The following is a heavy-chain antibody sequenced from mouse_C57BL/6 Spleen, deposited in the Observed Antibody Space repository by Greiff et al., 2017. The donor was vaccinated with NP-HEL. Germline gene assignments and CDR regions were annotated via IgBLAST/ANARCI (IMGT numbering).Heavy chain of an antibody. D-gene: IGHD2-3*01. V-gene: IGHV1-82*01. CDR3: ARYDLYAMDY. J-gene: IGHJ4*01. Sequence: QVQLQQSGPELVKPGASVKISCKASGYAFSSSWMNWVKQRPGKGLEWIGRIYPGDGDTNYNGKFKGKATLTADKSSSTAYMQLSSLTSEDSAVYFCARYDLYAMDYWGQGTSVTVSS. CDR2: IYPGDGDT. CDR1: GYAFSSSW.